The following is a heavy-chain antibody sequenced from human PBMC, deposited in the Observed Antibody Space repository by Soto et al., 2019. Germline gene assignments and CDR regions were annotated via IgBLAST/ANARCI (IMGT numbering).Heavy chain of an antibody. Sequence: QVQLVQSGAEVKKPGASVKVSCKASGYTFTSYGISWVRQAPGQGLEWMGWISAYNGNTNYAQKLQGRVTMTTDTSTSTAYMELRSLRSDDTAVYYRARAYCSGGSCYSGMDVWGQGTTVTVSS. CDR3: ARAYCSGGSCYSGMDV. V-gene: IGHV1-18*01. D-gene: IGHD2-15*01. CDR1: GYTFTSYG. J-gene: IGHJ6*02. CDR2: ISAYNGNT.